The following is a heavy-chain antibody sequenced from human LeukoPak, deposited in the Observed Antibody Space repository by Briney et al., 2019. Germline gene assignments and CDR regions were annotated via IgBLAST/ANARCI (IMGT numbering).Heavy chain of an antibody. CDR2: INTSGST. CDR1: GGSISSGSYY. J-gene: IGHJ5*02. V-gene: IGHV4-61*02. CDR3: ARDVSYYGSGYNWFDP. Sequence: SETLSLTCTVSGGSISSGSYYWSWIRQPAGKGLEWIGRINTSGSTNYNPSLKSRVTISVDTSKNQFSLKLSSVTAADTAVYYCARDVSYYGSGYNWFDPWGQGTLVTVSS. D-gene: IGHD3-10*01.